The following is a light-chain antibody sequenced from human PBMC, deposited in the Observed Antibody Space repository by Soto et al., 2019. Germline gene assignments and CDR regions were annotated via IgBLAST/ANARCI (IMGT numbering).Light chain of an antibody. Sequence: EIVMTQSPATLSVSPGERATLSCRASQSVDSNLAWYQQKPGQTPRLLIYGASTRPTGIPARFSGSGSGTEFTLTITSLQPEDFAVYYCQQYSQWPITFGQGTRLEIK. CDR1: QSVDSN. CDR2: GAS. V-gene: IGKV3D-15*01. J-gene: IGKJ5*01. CDR3: QQYSQWPIT.